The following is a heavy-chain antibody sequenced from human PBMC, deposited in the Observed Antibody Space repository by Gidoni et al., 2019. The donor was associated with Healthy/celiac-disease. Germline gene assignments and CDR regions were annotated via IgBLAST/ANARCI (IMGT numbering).Heavy chain of an antibody. Sequence: QLQLQESGPGLVKPSETLSLTCTVSGASISSSRYYWGWIRQPPGKGLEGIGSTYYSGSTSYNPARKSRVTISVDTSKNRFSLRLGLVTAADTAVYYCARDYSSSCYGGGCDYWGQGTLVTVSS. CDR1: GASISSSRYY. CDR2: TYYSGST. J-gene: IGHJ4*02. D-gene: IGHD6-13*01. V-gene: IGHV4-39*07. CDR3: ARDYSSSCYGGGCDY.